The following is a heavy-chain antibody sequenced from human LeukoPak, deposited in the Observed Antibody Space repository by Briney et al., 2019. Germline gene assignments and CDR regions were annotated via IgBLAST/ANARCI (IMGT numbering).Heavy chain of an antibody. CDR3: ATQESGY. Sequence: GGSLRLSCAASGFTFSNAWMSWVRQAPGKGLEWLSRIKSKTAGGTADYAAPVKGRFTISRDDSKNTVYLQMNSLKTEDTAVYYCATQESGYWGQGTLVTVSS. CDR2: IKSKTAGGTA. J-gene: IGHJ4*02. D-gene: IGHD3-3*01. CDR1: GFTFSNAW. V-gene: IGHV3-15*01.